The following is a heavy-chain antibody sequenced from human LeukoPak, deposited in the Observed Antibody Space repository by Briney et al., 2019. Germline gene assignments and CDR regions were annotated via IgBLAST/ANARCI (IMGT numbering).Heavy chain of an antibody. CDR3: ATYYYDSSGYPMYYLDY. CDR1: GGSISSSNW. J-gene: IGHJ4*02. CDR2: IYHSGST. D-gene: IGHD3-22*01. Sequence: PSETLSLTCAVSGGSISSSNWWSWVRQPPVKGLEWIGEIYHSGSTNYNPSLKSRVTISVDKSKNQFSLKLSSVTAADTAVYYCATYYYDSSGYPMYYLDYWGQGTLVTVSS. V-gene: IGHV4-4*02.